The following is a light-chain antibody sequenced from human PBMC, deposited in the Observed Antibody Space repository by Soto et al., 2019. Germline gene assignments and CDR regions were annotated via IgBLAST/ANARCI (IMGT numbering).Light chain of an antibody. J-gene: IGLJ3*02. Sequence: QSALTQPASVSGSPGQSITISCTGTSSDVGGYNYVSWYQHHPGKAPKFMIYEVSNRPSGVSSRFSGSKSGNTASLTISGLQAEDEADYYCSSYTGSHIVFGGGTKLTVL. CDR1: SSDVGGYNY. CDR2: EVS. CDR3: SSYTGSHIV. V-gene: IGLV2-14*01.